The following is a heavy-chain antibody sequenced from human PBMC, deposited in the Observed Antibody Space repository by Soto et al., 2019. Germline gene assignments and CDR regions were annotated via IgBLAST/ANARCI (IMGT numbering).Heavy chain of an antibody. CDR2: IYHSGST. J-gene: IGHJ5*02. D-gene: IGHD6-13*01. V-gene: IGHV4-4*02. Sequence: PSETLSLTCAVSGGSISSSNWWSWVRQPPGKGLEWIGEIYHSGSTNYNPSLKSRVTLSVDKSKNQFSLKLSSVTAADTAVYYCARDSPSLRSSSWYGGDWFDPWGQGTLVTVSS. CDR3: ARDSPSLRSSSWYGGDWFDP. CDR1: GGSISSSNW.